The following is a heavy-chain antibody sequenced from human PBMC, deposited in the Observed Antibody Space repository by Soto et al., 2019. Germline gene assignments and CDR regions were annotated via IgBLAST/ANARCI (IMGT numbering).Heavy chain of an antibody. J-gene: IGHJ4*02. Sequence: QVQLVESGGGVVQPGRSLRLSCAASGFTFSSYGMHWVRQAPGKGLEWVAVIWYDGSNKYYADSVKGRFTISRDNSKNTLYLQMNSLRAEDTAVYYCARGSIGYCSGGSCYSPTFDYWGQGTLVTVSS. CDR3: ARGSIGYCSGGSCYSPTFDY. CDR1: GFTFSSYG. D-gene: IGHD2-15*01. CDR2: IWYDGSNK. V-gene: IGHV3-33*01.